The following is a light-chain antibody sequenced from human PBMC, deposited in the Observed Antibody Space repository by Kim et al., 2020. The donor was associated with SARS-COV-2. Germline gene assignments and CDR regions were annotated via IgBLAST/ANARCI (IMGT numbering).Light chain of an antibody. CDR3: QVWDNSLVV. Sequence: VSPGKTATISGTGDNLQVKYVRWYQRTAGHSPVLVLYRDNKRPSGIPERFSGSSSGNTATLTISGTQAMDEADYYCQVWDNSLVVFGAGTQLTVL. CDR2: RDN. V-gene: IGLV3-1*01. J-gene: IGLJ2*01. CDR1: NLQVKY.